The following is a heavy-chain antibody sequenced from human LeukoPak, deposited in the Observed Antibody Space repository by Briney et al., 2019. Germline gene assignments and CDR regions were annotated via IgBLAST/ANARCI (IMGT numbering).Heavy chain of an antibody. CDR2: ISPYNGNT. CDR1: GYTFTSYG. Sequence: ASVKVSCKDSGYTFTSYGISWVREAPGQGLEWMGWISPYNGNTNYAQKLQGRVTMTTDTSTSTAYMELRSLRSDDTAVYYCAREMATIVNQFDYWGQGTLVTVSS. J-gene: IGHJ4*02. CDR3: AREMATIVNQFDY. D-gene: IGHD5-24*01. V-gene: IGHV1-18*01.